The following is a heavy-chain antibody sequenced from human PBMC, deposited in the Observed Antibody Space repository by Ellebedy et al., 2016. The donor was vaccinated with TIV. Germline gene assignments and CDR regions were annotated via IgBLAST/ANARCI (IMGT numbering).Heavy chain of an antibody. CDR3: AVTVYQNWFDP. CDR2: IYYSGSN. D-gene: IGHD2-21*02. V-gene: IGHV4-39*01. J-gene: IGHJ5*02. Sequence: MPSETLSLTCIVSDGSINNEPYYWGWVRQPQGKGLEWVGSIYYSGSNFSSPSLQSRAIISVDRSRNRFSLKLSSVTAADTAVYYCAVTVYQNWFDPWGQGTLVTVSS. CDR1: DGSINNEPYY.